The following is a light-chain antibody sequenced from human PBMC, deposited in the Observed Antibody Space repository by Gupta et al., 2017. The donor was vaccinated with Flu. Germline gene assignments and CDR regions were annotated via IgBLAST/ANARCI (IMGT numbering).Light chain of an antibody. CDR3: QSADNSGTYVV. Sequence: SYELTQPPSVSVSPGQTATITCPGNTLSTQYTYWYQQKPGQAPLLVIFKDTERPSGIPERFSRSNSGTTVTLTISGVQAEDEAAYYCQSADNSGTYVVFGGGTKLTV. V-gene: IGLV3-25*03. CDR2: KDT. CDR1: TLSTQY. J-gene: IGLJ3*02.